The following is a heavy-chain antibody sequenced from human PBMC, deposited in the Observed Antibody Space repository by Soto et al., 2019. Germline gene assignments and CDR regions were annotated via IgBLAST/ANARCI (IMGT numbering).Heavy chain of an antibody. CDR2: MSGGGGST. CDR3: AKLSAYYSFDY. V-gene: IGHV3-23*01. D-gene: IGHD1-26*01. Sequence: GGSLRLSCAASGFTFSTYAMNWVRQAPGKGLEWVSIMSGGGGSTYYANSVKGRFTISRDNSKNTLYLQMNSLRAEDTAVYYCAKLSAYYSFDYWGLGTLVTVS. J-gene: IGHJ4*02. CDR1: GFTFSTYA.